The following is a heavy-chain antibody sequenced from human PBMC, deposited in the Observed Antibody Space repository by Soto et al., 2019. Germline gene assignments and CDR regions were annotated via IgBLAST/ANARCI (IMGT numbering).Heavy chain of an antibody. Sequence: PVGSLRLPCAASGFTVSSNYMSWVRQAPGKGLEWVSVIYSGGSTYYADSVKGRFTISRDNSKNTLYLQMNSLRAEDTAVYYCACGYSSAWYIYRGQGTLVTVS. CDR1: GFTVSSNY. CDR3: ACGYSSAWYIY. CDR2: IYSGGST. V-gene: IGHV3-66*01. D-gene: IGHD6-19*01. J-gene: IGHJ4*02.